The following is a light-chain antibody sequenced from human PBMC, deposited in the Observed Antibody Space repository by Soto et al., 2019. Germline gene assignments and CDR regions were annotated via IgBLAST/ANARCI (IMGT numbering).Light chain of an antibody. CDR3: QQCGSLPIT. CDR2: GTS. CDR1: QSVNGNY. J-gene: IGKJ4*02. V-gene: IGKV3-20*01. Sequence: ETVLTQSPGTVSLSQGERATLSCRASQSVNGNYLAWYQQKPGQAPRLLIYGTSSRATGIPDRFSGSGSGTDFTLTISRLEPEDFAVYYCQQCGSLPITFGEGTKVDIK.